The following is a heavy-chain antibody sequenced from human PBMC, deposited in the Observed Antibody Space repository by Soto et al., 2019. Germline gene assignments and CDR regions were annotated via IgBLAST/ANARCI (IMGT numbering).Heavy chain of an antibody. J-gene: IGHJ4*02. D-gene: IGHD4-17*01. CDR3: ARSGTVSLDF. Sequence: SETLSLTCTVSGGSISTGNWWTWVRQSPEKGLEWIGEIFRSGNTYYNPSFKSRVTISVDNSNNQFSLRLNSVTAADTAVYYCARSGTVSLDFWGPSTMVTVSS. CDR1: GGSISTGNW. CDR2: IFRSGNT. V-gene: IGHV4-4*02.